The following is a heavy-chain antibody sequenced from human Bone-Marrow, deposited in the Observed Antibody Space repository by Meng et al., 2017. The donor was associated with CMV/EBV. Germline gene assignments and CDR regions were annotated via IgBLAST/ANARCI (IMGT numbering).Heavy chain of an antibody. Sequence: SVMVSCKASGGTFSSYSISWVRQAPGQGLEWMGRIIPIHEIANYAQKFQGRVTISADKSTNTSYMELSRLRSEDTAVYYCARDSAYYGMDVWGQGTTGTVSS. CDR1: GGTFSSYS. V-gene: IGHV1-69*04. CDR2: IIPIHEIA. J-gene: IGHJ6*02. CDR3: ARDSAYYGMDV.